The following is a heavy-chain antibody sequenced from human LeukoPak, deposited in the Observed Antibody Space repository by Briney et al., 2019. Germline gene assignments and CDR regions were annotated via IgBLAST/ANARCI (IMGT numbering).Heavy chain of an antibody. J-gene: IGHJ4*02. Sequence: GGSLRLSCAASGFTFSSYWMSWVRQAPGKGLEWVANIKQDGSEKYYVDSVKGQFTISRDNAKNSLYLQMNSLRAKDTAVYYCARARRGYYFDYWGQGTLVTVSS. CDR3: ARARRGYYFDY. D-gene: IGHD3-16*01. CDR1: GFTFSSYW. V-gene: IGHV3-7*01. CDR2: IKQDGSEK.